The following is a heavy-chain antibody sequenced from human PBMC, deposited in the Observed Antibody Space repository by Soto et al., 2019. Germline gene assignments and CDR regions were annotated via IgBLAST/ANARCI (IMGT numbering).Heavy chain of an antibody. CDR1: GYTFTGYY. CDR2: INPRSGGT. CDR3: AIAVLGYCSSTSCYTGGYYYYGMDV. V-gene: IGHV1-2*04. D-gene: IGHD2-2*02. Sequence: ASVKVSCKASGYTFTGYYMHWVRQAPGQGLEWMGWINPRSGGTNYAQKFQGWVTMTRDTSISTAYMELSRLRSDDTAVYYCAIAVLGYCSSTSCYTGGYYYYGMDVWGQGTTVTVSS. J-gene: IGHJ6*02.